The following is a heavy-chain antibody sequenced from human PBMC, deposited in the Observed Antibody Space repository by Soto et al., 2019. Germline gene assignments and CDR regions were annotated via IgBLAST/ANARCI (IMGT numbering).Heavy chain of an antibody. D-gene: IGHD2-15*01. CDR2: IWYDGSNK. Sequence: QVQLVESGGGVVQPGRSLRLSCAASGFTLRNYGMHWVRQAPGKGLEWVAVIWYDGSNKYYTDSVKGRFTISRDNSKNTVYLEMNSLRAEDTAIYYCAREVMTSVVTPGYWGQGTLVTVSS. J-gene: IGHJ4*02. V-gene: IGHV3-33*01. CDR1: GFTLRNYG. CDR3: AREVMTSVVTPGY.